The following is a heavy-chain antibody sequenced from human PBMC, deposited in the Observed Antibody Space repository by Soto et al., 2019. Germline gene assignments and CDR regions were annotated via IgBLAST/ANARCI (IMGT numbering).Heavy chain of an antibody. D-gene: IGHD2-15*01. CDR1: GFPFSSTE. J-gene: IGHJ5*02. V-gene: IGHV3-23*01. CDR3: AKIAAWFKT. Sequence: EFQVLQSGGGLVQPGGSLTLSCAASGFPFSSTEMTWVRQAPGKGLEWVSNIDGSGGTTYYADSVKGRFTISRDNSINPLFLQMHSLTADDKALYFGAKIAAWFKTWGQRALVNVSS. CDR2: IDGSGGTT.